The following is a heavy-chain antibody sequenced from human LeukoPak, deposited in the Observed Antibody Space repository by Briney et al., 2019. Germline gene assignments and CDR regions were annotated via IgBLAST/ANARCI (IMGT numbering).Heavy chain of an antibody. J-gene: IGHJ4*02. Sequence: PGGSLRLSCAASGFTVSSNYMSWVRQAPGKGLEWVSVIYSGGSTYYADSVKGRFTISIDNSKNTLYLQMNSLRAEDTAVYYCARALVGSGYYYSYDYWGRGTLVTVSS. CDR1: GFTVSSNY. D-gene: IGHD3-22*01. CDR3: ARALVGSGYYYSYDY. V-gene: IGHV3-53*01. CDR2: IYSGGST.